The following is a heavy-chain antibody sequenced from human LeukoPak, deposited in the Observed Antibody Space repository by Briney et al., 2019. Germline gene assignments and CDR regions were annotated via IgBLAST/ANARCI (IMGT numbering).Heavy chain of an antibody. CDR1: GFTFSSYA. CDR3: ARGVSSHVRGYFDY. J-gene: IGHJ4*02. Sequence: AGGSLRLSCAASGFTFSSYAMSWVRQAPGKGLEWVSAISGSGGSTYYADSVKGRFTISRDNSNNTLHLQVNSLRAEDTAVYYCARGVSSHVRGYFDYWGQGTLVTVSS. V-gene: IGHV3-23*01. D-gene: IGHD6-6*01. CDR2: ISGSGGST.